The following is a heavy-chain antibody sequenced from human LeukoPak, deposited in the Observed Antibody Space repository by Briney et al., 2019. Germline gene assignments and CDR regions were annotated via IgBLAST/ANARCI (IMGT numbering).Heavy chain of an antibody. J-gene: IGHJ6*03. CDR3: ARGTYSSGWSNYYYYMDV. D-gene: IGHD6-19*01. CDR2: TDHSGST. V-gene: IGHV4-34*01. CDR1: GGSFSGYY. Sequence: PSETLSLTCAVYGGSFSGYYWSWIRQPPGKGLEWIGETDHSGSTNYNPSLKSRVTISVDTSKNQFSLKLSSVTAADTAVYYCARGTYSSGWSNYYYYMDVWGKGTTVTVSS.